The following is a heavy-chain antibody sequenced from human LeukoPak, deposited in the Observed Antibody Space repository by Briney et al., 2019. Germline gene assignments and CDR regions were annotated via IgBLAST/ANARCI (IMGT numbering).Heavy chain of an antibody. V-gene: IGHV4-38-2*02. CDR2: IYQSETA. CDR3: ARVGISGYYHPAPFAD. J-gene: IGHJ4*02. Sequence: SETLSLTCTVSGYSISSGYFWGWMRQPPGKGLEWIGSIYQSETAHYNPSLKSRVTISVDTSKNQFSLKLSSVTAADTAVYFCARVGISGYYHPAPFADWGQGTQVTVSS. CDR1: GYSISSGYF. D-gene: IGHD3-22*01.